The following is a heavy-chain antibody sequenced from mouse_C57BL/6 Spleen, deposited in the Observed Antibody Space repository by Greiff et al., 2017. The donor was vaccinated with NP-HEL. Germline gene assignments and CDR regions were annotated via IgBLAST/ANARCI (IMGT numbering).Heavy chain of an antibody. CDR3: TRDHGPYYFDY. Sequence: EVKVVESGEGLVKPGGSLKLSCAASGFTFSSYAMSWVRQTPEKRLEWVAYISSGGDYIYYADTVKGRFTISRDNARNTLYLQMSSLKSEDTAMYYCTRDHGPYYFDYWGQGTTLTVSS. V-gene: IGHV5-9-1*02. CDR1: GFTFSSYA. J-gene: IGHJ2*01. CDR2: ISSGGDYI. D-gene: IGHD1-1*01.